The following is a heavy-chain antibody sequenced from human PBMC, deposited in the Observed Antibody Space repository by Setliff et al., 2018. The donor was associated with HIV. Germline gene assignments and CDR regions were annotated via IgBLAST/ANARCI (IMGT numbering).Heavy chain of an antibody. J-gene: IGHJ4*02. Sequence: LSLSCAASGFTFSSYGMHWVRQAPGKGLEWVAVIWYDASNKKYADSVKGRFTISRDNAKNSLYLQMDSLRAEDTAVYYCAPLVGATGAPSYWGQGTLVTVSS. V-gene: IGHV3-33*03. D-gene: IGHD1-26*01. CDR1: GFTFSSYG. CDR3: APLVGATGAPSY. CDR2: IWYDASNK.